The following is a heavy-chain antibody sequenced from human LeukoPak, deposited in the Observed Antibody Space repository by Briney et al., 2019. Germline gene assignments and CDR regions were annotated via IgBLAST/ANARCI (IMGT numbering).Heavy chain of an antibody. CDR1: GFNFSDHW. J-gene: IGHJ6*02. Sequence: GGSLRLSCAASGFNFSDHWMHWVRQVPGKGLVWVSRINADGTTTKYAGSVKGRFTISRDNAKSTVYLQMNSLRDEDAAVYYCAREATIFYDMDVWGQGTTVTVS. D-gene: IGHD3-3*01. V-gene: IGHV3-74*01. CDR2: INADGTTT. CDR3: AREATIFYDMDV.